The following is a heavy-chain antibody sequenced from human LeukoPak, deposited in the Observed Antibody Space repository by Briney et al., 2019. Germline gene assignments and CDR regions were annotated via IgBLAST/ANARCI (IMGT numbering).Heavy chain of an antibody. V-gene: IGHV4-61*01. CDR1: GGSVSSGSYY. CDR2: IYYSGST. Sequence: SETLSLTCTVSGGSVSSGSYYWSWIRQPPGKGLEWIGYIYYSGSTNYNPSLKNRVTISVDTSKNQFSLKLSSVTAADTAVYYCARDRTDGDSDYWGQGTLVTVSS. CDR3: ARDRTDGDSDY. J-gene: IGHJ4*02. D-gene: IGHD4-17*01.